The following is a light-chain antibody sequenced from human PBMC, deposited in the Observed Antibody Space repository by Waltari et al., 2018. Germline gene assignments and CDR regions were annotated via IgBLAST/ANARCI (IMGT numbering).Light chain of an antibody. J-gene: IGKJ1*01. Sequence: EILLTPSLGPLSLSPGERATLSCSASQSVTRALAWYQQKPGQAPRLLISGASNRATGIPDRFRGSGSGTDFSLTISILEPEDFAVYYCQHYVRLPATFGQGTKVEIK. CDR3: QHYVRLPAT. CDR1: QSVTRAL. V-gene: IGKV3-20*01. CDR2: GAS.